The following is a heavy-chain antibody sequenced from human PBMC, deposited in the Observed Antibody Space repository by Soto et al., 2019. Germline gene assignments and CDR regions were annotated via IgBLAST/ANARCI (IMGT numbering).Heavy chain of an antibody. D-gene: IGHD3-10*01. J-gene: IGHJ6*02. Sequence: ASVKVSCKASGYSFSFYGINWVRQAPGQGLEWMGWISTYTGNTDYAQKLQGRVTMTTDTSTSTAYMELRSLRSDDTAVYYCARGYYYGSGRPTPGGMDVWGQGTTVTVSS. CDR1: GYSFSFYG. CDR3: ARGYYYGSGRPTPGGMDV. V-gene: IGHV1-18*01. CDR2: ISTYTGNT.